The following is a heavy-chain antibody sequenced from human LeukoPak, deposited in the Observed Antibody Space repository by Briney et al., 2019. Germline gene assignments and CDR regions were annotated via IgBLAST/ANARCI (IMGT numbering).Heavy chain of an antibody. Sequence: GGSLRLSCAASGFTFSSYGMHWVRQAPGKGLEWVAVISYDGSNKYYADSVKGRFTISRDNSKNTLYLQMNSLRAEDTAVYYCAKVGYFDWGEFDYWGQGTLVTVSS. V-gene: IGHV3-30*18. CDR1: GFTFSSYG. CDR3: AKVGYFDWGEFDY. D-gene: IGHD3-9*01. CDR2: ISYDGSNK. J-gene: IGHJ4*02.